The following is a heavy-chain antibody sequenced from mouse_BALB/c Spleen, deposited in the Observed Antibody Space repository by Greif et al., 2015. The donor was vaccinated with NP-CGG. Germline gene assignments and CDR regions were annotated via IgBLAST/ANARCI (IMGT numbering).Heavy chain of an antibody. CDR3: TRVITPSGFAY. V-gene: IGHV1S81*02. CDR1: GYTFTSYY. CDR2: INPSNGGT. D-gene: IGHD1-1*01. J-gene: IGHJ3*01. Sequence: QVQLKESGAELVKPGASVKLSCKASGYTFTSYYMYWVKQRPGQGLEWIGGINPSNGGTNFNEKFKSKATLTVDKSSSTAYMQLSSLTSEDSAVYYCTRVITPSGFAYWGQGTLVTVSA.